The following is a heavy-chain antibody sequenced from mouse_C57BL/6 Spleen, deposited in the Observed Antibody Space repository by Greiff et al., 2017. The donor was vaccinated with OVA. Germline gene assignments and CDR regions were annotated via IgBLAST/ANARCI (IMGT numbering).Heavy chain of an antibody. CDR2: ISNGGGST. V-gene: IGHV5-12*01. CDR3: ARSLLRGGYLDY. J-gene: IGHJ2*01. Sequence: EVQRVESGGGLVQPGGSLKLSCAASGFTFSDYYMYWVRQTPEKRLEWVAYISNGGGSTYYPDTVKGRFTISRDNAKNTLYLQMSRLKSGDTAMDYCARSLLRGGYLDYWGQGTTLTVSS. D-gene: IGHD1-2*01. CDR1: GFTFSDYY.